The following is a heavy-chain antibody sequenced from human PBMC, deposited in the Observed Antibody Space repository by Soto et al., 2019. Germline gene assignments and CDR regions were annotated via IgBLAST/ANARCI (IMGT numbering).Heavy chain of an antibody. J-gene: IGHJ4*02. V-gene: IGHV1-3*01. CDR1: GYTFSSYA. CDR2: INAGYGNT. CDR3: ARDSHSVVVPAVDY. Sequence: ASVKVSCKASGYTFSSYAMHWVRQAPGQRLEWMGWINAGYGNTKSSQKFQDRVTISRDTSASTAYMELTSLRAEDTAVYYCARDSHSVVVPAVDYWGQGTLVTVSS. D-gene: IGHD2-2*01.